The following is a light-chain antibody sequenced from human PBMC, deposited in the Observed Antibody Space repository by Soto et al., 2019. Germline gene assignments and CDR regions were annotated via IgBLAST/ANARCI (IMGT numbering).Light chain of an antibody. V-gene: IGLV1-40*01. J-gene: IGLJ2*01. CDR3: QCYDNSLSGHVV. CDR1: SSNIGARYD. Sequence: QSVLTQPPSVSGAPGQRVTISCTGSSSNIGARYDVNWYQQHPGTAPKLLIYDNNNRPSGVPDRFSGSKSGTSASLSITGLQPEDEDEYYYQCYDNSLSGHVVFGGGTKLTVL. CDR2: DNN.